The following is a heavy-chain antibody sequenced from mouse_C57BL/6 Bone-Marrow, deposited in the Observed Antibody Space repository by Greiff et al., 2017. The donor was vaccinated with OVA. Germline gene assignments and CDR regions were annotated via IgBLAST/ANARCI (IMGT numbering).Heavy chain of an antibody. CDR1: YTFS. J-gene: IGHJ1*03. CDR3: ALSADV. CDR2: TNSWNGDT. V-gene: IGHV1-87*01. Sequence: QVQLQQSGPELARPWASVKISCQAFYTFSRRVHFAIRDTNSWNGDTSYNQKFKGKATLTADKSSSTAYMQLSSLTSEDSAVYYCALSADVWGTGTTVTVSS. D-gene: IGHD6-1*01.